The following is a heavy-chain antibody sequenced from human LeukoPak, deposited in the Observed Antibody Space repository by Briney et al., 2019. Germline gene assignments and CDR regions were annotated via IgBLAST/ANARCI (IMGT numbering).Heavy chain of an antibody. CDR3: ARGEFGDYYYFYMDV. J-gene: IGHJ6*03. D-gene: IGHD2/OR15-2a*01. CDR1: GFTFRISQ. CDR2: ISSSSNYI. V-gene: IGHV3-21*01. Sequence: GGSLRLSCAASGFTFRISQMNWVRQAPGKGLEWVAYISSSSNYIYYADSVKGRFTISRDNAKNSLFLQMNSLRAEDTATYYCARGEFGDYYYFYMDVWGKGTTVTVSS.